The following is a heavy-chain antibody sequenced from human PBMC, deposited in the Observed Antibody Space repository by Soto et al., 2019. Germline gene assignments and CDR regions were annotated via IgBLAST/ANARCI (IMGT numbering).Heavy chain of an antibody. CDR3: AKSGDFGRYFYYMDV. D-gene: IGHD4-17*01. V-gene: IGHV3-23*01. J-gene: IGHJ6*03. Sequence: EVQLLESGGGLVQPGGSLRLSCAASEFTFSNYAMNWVRQAPGKGLEWVSTISGSGDSTYYADSVKGRFTISRDNSKNTLYLQMDSLRAEDTAVYYCAKSGDFGRYFYYMDVWGKGTTVTVYS. CDR1: EFTFSNYA. CDR2: ISGSGDST.